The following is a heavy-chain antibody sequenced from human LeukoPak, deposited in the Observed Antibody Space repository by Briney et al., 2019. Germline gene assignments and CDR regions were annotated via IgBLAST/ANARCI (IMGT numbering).Heavy chain of an antibody. J-gene: IGHJ1*01. V-gene: IGHV3-7*03. CDR1: GFTFSTYW. D-gene: IGHD6-6*01. CDR2: IKRGGDDE. CDR3: AKDGPPDSSSSPEYFQH. Sequence: GGSLRLSCAASGFTFSTYWMTWVRQAPGREPEWVATIKRGGDDEYYLDSVKGRFTISRDDSKNTLYLQMNSLRAEDTAVYYCAKDGPPDSSSSPEYFQHWGQGTLVTVSS.